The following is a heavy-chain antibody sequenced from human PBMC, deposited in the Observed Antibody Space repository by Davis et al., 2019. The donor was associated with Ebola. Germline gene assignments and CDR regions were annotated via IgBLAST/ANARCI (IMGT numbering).Heavy chain of an antibody. J-gene: IGHJ4*02. D-gene: IGHD3-22*01. V-gene: IGHV4-4*02. Sequence: SETLSLTCAVSGGSISSCNWWSWLRQPRGKGLECIGEIYHSGSTNYNPSLKRRVTISVDTCKNQFSLKLSSVTAAETAVYYCARGLSSGYYYYFDYWGQGTLVTVSS. CDR1: GGSISSCNW. CDR2: IYHSGST. CDR3: ARGLSSGYYYYFDY.